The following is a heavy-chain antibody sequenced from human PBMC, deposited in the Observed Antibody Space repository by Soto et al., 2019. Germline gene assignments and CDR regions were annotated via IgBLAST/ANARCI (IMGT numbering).Heavy chain of an antibody. J-gene: IGHJ6*02. CDR3: AVSTRLQQYYYYYYGMDV. V-gene: IGHV3-53*01. CDR2: IYSGGST. CDR1: GFTVSSNY. D-gene: IGHD4-4*01. Sequence: GGSLRLSCAASGFTVSSNYMSWVRQAPGKGLEWVSVIYSGGSTYYADSVKGRFTISRDNSKNTLYLQMNSLRAEDTAVYYCAVSTRLQQYYYYYYGMDVWGQGTTVTVSS.